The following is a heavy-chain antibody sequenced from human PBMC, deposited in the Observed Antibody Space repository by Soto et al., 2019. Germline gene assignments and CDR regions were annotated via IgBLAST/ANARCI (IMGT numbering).Heavy chain of an antibody. Sequence: GGSLRLSCAASGFTFSSYAMSWVRQAPGKGLEWVSGISGSGVSTYYADSVKGRFTISRDNSKSTLYLQMNSLRAEDTAVYYCAKDRERIATRSIDYWGQGTLDTVSS. CDR2: ISGSGVST. V-gene: IGHV3-23*01. CDR1: GFTFSSYA. D-gene: IGHD6-6*01. J-gene: IGHJ4*02. CDR3: AKDRERIATRSIDY.